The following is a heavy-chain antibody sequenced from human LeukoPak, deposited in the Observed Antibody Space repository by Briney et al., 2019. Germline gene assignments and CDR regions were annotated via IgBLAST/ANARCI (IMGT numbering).Heavy chain of an antibody. V-gene: IGHV1-69*13. CDR1: GGTFSSYA. CDR3: ARVIGDTAMVGDWYFDL. D-gene: IGHD5-18*01. J-gene: IGHJ2*01. CDR2: IIPIFGTA. Sequence: ASVKVSCKASGGTFSSYAISWVRQAPGQGLEWMGGIIPIFGTANYAQKFRGRVTITADESTSTAYMELSSLRSEDTAVYYCARVIGDTAMVGDWYFDLWGRGTLVTVSS.